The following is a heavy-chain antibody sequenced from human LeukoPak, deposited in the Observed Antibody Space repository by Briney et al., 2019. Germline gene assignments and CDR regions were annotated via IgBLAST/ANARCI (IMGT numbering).Heavy chain of an antibody. V-gene: IGHV4-59*01. J-gene: IGHJ6*02. Sequence: SETLSLTCTVSGGSISNNYWSWIRQPPGKGLEWIGYIYYSGSTNYNRSLKSRITISEDTSKNQFSLKLSSVTAADTAVYYCARGGGNYYFGLDVWGQGTTVTVSS. CDR1: GGSISNNY. CDR3: ARGGGNYYFGLDV. D-gene: IGHD3-16*01. CDR2: IYYSGST.